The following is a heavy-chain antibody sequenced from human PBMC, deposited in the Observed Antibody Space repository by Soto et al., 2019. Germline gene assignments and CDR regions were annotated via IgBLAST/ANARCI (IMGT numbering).Heavy chain of an antibody. CDR1: GFTFSSYG. V-gene: IGHV3-33*01. D-gene: IGHD3-22*01. CDR2: IWCDGSNK. CDR3: ARWRGVGGFYDCSGYYYPPPGY. J-gene: IGHJ4*02. Sequence: QVQLVESGGGVVQPGWSLRLSCAASGFTFSSYGMHWVRQAPGKGLEWVAVIWCDGSNKYYADSVKGRFSISRDNYKNTMYLEMNSVRGEDTAVYYCARWRGVGGFYDCSGYYYPPPGYWGQGSMVTVSS.